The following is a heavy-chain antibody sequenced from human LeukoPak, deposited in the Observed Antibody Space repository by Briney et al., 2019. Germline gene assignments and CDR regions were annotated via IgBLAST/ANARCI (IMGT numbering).Heavy chain of an antibody. V-gene: IGHV6-1*01. Sequence: SQTLSLTSVISGESVSNDSVAWHWIRQSPSRGLEWLGRTYYRSKWYNDYAASVRSRITINPDTSKNQFSLQLNSLTPEDTAVYYCARDMDYNVLGNYYNYRWLYTWGQGTPVIVSS. D-gene: IGHD3-10*01. J-gene: IGHJ5*02. CDR3: ARDMDYNVLGNYYNYRWLYT. CDR2: TYYRSKWYN. CDR1: GESVSNDSVA.